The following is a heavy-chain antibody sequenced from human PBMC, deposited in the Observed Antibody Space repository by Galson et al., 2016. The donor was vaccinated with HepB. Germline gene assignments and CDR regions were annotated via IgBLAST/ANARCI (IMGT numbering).Heavy chain of an antibody. Sequence: LRLSCAASGFTFGRHGMHWVRQAPGKGPEWVAVIWYDGSNKYYADSVKGRFTISRDNSENTVYLQMNSLRADDTAAYYCARDRGVYVYYSYGMDVWGQGTTVAVSS. CDR2: IWYDGSNK. V-gene: IGHV3-33*01. CDR3: ARDRGVYVYYSYGMDV. CDR1: GFTFGRHG. J-gene: IGHJ6*02. D-gene: IGHD2-8*01.